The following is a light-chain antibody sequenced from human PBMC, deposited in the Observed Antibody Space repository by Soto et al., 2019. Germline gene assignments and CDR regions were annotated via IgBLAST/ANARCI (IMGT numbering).Light chain of an antibody. CDR1: QSVSSS. CDR3: QQYNSWPLT. CDR2: DAS. Sequence: EILMTQSPSTLSVSPGERATLSCGASQSVSSSLAWYQQKPGQAPRLLIYDASTRATGIPARFSGSGSGTEFTLTISSLQSEDFEVYYCQQYNSWPLTFGQGTKVDIK. V-gene: IGKV3-15*01. J-gene: IGKJ1*01.